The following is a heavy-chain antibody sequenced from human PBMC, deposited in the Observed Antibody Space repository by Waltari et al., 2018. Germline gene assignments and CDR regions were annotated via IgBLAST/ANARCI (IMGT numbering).Heavy chain of an antibody. D-gene: IGHD4-4*01. V-gene: IGHV1-2*02. CDR2: INPNSGGK. J-gene: IGHJ4*02. Sequence: QVQLVQSGAEVKKPGASVKVSCKASGYTFTGYYMHWVRQAPGQGLEWMGWINPNSGGKNYAQKFQGRVTMTRDTSISTAYMELSRLRSDDTAVYYCARDWGVLAVTGDYWGQGTLVTVSS. CDR3: ARDWGVLAVTGDY. CDR1: GYTFTGYY.